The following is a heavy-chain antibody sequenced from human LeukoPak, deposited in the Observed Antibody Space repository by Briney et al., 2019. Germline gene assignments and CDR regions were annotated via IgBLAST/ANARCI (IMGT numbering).Heavy chain of an antibody. CDR1: GITFSSYS. Sequence: PGGSLRLSCAASGITFSSYSMSWVRQAPGKGLEWVSSISFSGTTTYYADSVKGRFTVSRDNSKNTLYLQMDGLRAEDTAVCYCARDPTELQLLSYYFDYWGQGTLVAVSS. J-gene: IGHJ4*02. V-gene: IGHV3-23*01. CDR2: ISFSGTTT. D-gene: IGHD2-2*01. CDR3: ARDPTELQLLSYYFDY.